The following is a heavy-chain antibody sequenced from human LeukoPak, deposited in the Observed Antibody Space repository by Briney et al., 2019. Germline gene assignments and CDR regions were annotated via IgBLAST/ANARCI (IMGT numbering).Heavy chain of an antibody. J-gene: IGHJ4*02. D-gene: IGHD6-6*01. CDR2: ISAYNGNT. Sequence: ASVKVSCKASGYTFTSYGISWVRQAPGQGLEWMGWISAYNGNTNYAQKLQGRVTMTTDTSTSTAYMELRSLRSDDTAVYYCARTPLGGSSPHRGDYWGQGTLVTVSS. V-gene: IGHV1-18*01. CDR3: ARTPLGGSSPHRGDY. CDR1: GYTFTSYG.